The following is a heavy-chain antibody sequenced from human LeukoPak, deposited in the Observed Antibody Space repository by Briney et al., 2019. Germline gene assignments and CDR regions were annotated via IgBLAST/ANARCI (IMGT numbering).Heavy chain of an antibody. CDR1: GITFSSYG. V-gene: IGHV3-33*06. J-gene: IGHJ4*02. CDR2: IWYDGSNK. D-gene: IGHD3-22*01. Sequence: GRSLRLSCAASGITFSSYGMHWVRQAPGKGLEWVAVIWYDGSNKYYADSVKGRFTISRDNSKNTLYLQMNSLRAEDSAVYYCAKDMSSGYYLGRFDYWGQGTLVTVSS. CDR3: AKDMSSGYYLGRFDY.